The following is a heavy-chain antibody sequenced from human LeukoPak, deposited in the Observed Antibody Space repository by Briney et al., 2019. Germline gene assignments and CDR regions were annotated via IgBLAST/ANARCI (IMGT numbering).Heavy chain of an antibody. CDR2: ISYDGSNK. CDR3: ARDTNWGYSSGWYNWFDP. Sequence: QPGGSLRLSCAASGFTFSSYAMHWVRQAPGKGLEWVAVISYDGSNKYYADSVKGRFTISRDNAKNSLYLQMNSLRAEDTAVYYCARDTNWGYSSGWYNWFDPWGQGTLVTVSS. D-gene: IGHD6-19*01. CDR1: GFTFSSYA. J-gene: IGHJ5*02. V-gene: IGHV3-30-3*01.